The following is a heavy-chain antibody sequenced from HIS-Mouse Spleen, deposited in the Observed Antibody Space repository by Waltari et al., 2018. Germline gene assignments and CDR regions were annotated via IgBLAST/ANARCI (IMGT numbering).Heavy chain of an antibody. CDR2: INHSGDT. CDR3: ARGRSPATVTIGYYFDY. CDR1: GGSFSGYY. V-gene: IGHV4-34*01. J-gene: IGHJ4*02. D-gene: IGHD4-17*01. Sequence: QVQLQQWGAGLLKPSETLSLTCAVYGGSFSGYYWSWIRQPPGKGLEWVGEINHSGDTNYNPSLKRRVTISVDTSKNQFSLKLSSVTAADTAVYYCARGRSPATVTIGYYFDYWGQGTLVTVSS.